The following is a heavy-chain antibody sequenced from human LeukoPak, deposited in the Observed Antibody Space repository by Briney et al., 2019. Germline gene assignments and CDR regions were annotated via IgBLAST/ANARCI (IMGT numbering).Heavy chain of an antibody. V-gene: IGHV3-30*02. CDR1: GFLFSDYA. CDR3: ARDWGRGTSGSGWYNWFGA. Sequence: GGSLRLSCVASGFLFSDYAFHWVRQAPGPGLEWVALIRHDGSNEYYVDSVKGRFTTSRDNSKSTVYLQMNSLRVEDTAIYYCARDWGRGTSGSGWYNWFGAWGQGTLVTV. J-gene: IGHJ5*02. D-gene: IGHD6-19*01. CDR2: IRHDGSNE.